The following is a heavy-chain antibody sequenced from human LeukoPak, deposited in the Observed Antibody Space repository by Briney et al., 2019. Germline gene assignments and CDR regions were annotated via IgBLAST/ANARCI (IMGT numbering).Heavy chain of an antibody. J-gene: IGHJ4*02. CDR2: INPNSGGT. V-gene: IGHV1-2*02. CDR1: GYTFTGYY. D-gene: IGHD4-11*01. CDR3: ARDAVTVATPYFDF. Sequence: GASVKVSCKASGYTFTGYYMHWVRQAPGQGLEWMGWINPNSGGTNYAQKFQGRVTMTRDTSISAAYMELNRLRSDDTAVYFCARDAVTVATPYFDFWGQGTLVTVSS.